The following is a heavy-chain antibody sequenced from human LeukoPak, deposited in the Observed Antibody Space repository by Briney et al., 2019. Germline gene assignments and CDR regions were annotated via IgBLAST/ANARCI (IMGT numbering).Heavy chain of an antibody. CDR3: ARAPYDYVWGSYRRTYDY. CDR1: GGSFSGYY. Sequence: SETLSLTCAVYGGSFSGYYWSWIRQPPGKGLEWIGEINHSGSTNYNPSLKSRVTISVDTSKSQFSLKLSSVTAADTAVYYCARAPYDYVWGSYRRTYDYWGQGTLVTVSS. D-gene: IGHD3-16*02. J-gene: IGHJ4*02. CDR2: INHSGST. V-gene: IGHV4-34*01.